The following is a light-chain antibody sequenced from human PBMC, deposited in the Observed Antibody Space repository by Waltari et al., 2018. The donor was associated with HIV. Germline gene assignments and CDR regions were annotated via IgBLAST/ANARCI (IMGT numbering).Light chain of an antibody. J-gene: IGLJ1*01. CDR3: TSYAGSGEYV. V-gene: IGLV2-8*01. CDR1: SSDVGGYDY. CDR2: EGS. Sequence: SALTQPPSASGSPGQSVTISCTGTSSDVGGYDYVSWYQHHPGKVPRLIMYEGSKRPSGVPDRFSGFKSGNTASLTVSGLQAEDEADYYCTSYAGSGEYVFGTGTKVTVL.